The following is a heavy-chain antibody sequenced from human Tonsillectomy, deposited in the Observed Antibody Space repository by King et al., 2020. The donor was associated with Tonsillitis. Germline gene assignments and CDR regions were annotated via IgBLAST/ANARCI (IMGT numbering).Heavy chain of an antibody. Sequence: VQLQESGPGLVKPSETLSLTCTVSGGSISSYYWSWIRQPPGKGLEWIGYIYYSGSTNYNHSLKSRVTIPVDTSKNKFSLKVGSVTAADTAVYYCARGVVAMSTIRSGYAFDIWGQGTMVTVSS. D-gene: IGHD5-24*01. CDR3: ARGVVAMSTIRSGYAFDI. CDR1: GGSISSYY. J-gene: IGHJ3*02. CDR2: IYYSGST. V-gene: IGHV4-59*01.